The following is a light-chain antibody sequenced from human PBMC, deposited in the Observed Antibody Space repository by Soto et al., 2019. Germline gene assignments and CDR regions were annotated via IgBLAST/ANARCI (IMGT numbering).Light chain of an antibody. CDR3: QHYGVSPYT. CDR2: GAS. Sequence: EILLTHSPGTLSLSPVDRANLSCRASQSVRSKHLAWYHHKPGQPPRLLISGASNSAAGIPDRLSGRGSGTDFTLTISRLEPEDFAVYYCQHYGVSPYTFGPGTKVDIK. V-gene: IGKV3-20*01. J-gene: IGKJ2*01. CDR1: QSVRSKH.